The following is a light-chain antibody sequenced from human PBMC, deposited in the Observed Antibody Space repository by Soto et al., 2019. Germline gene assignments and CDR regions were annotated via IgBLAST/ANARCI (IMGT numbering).Light chain of an antibody. J-gene: IGKJ1*01. CDR2: KAS. V-gene: IGKV1-9*01. CDR3: QQANSFPIT. CDR1: QGISSY. Sequence: DIQLTQSPSFLSASVGDRVTITFRASQGISSYLAWYQQKPGKAPKLLIYKASTLKSGVPSRFSGSGSGTEFTLTISSLQPEDFATYYCQQANSFPITFGQGTKVDIK.